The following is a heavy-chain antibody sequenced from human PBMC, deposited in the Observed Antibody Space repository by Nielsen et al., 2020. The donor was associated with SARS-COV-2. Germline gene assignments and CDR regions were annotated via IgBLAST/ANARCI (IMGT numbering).Heavy chain of an antibody. CDR3: ARGLTGYYIIDN. CDR2: IGTAGDT. D-gene: IGHD3-9*01. J-gene: IGHJ4*02. Sequence: GESLKISCAASGFTFSSYNMHWVRQATGKGLEWVSAIGTAGDTYYPGSVKGRFTISRENAKNSLYLQMNSLRAGDTAVYYCARGLTGYYIIDNWGQGTLVTVSS. V-gene: IGHV3-13*04. CDR1: GFTFSSYN.